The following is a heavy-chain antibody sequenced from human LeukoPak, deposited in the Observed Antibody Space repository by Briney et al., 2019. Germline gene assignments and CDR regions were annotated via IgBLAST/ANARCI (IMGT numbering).Heavy chain of an antibody. CDR2: IIPIFGTA. CDR3: ARDPPGGSLDAFDI. V-gene: IGHV1-69*05. D-gene: IGHD1-26*01. J-gene: IGHJ3*02. CDR1: GGTFSSYA. Sequence: SVKVSCKASGGTFSSYAISWVRQAPGQGLKWMGGIIPIFGTANYAQKFQGRVTITTDESTSTAYMELSSLRSEDTAVYYCARDPPGGSLDAFDIWGQGTMVTVSS.